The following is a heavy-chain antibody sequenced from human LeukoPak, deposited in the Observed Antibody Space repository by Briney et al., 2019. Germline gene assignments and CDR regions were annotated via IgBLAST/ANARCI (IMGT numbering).Heavy chain of an antibody. Sequence: ASVKVSCKASGYTFTGYYIHWVRQAPGQGLEWVGWINPNSGGTNYAQKFQGRVTMTRDTSISTAYMELSRLRSDDTAVYYCARGVSGWPYYLDYWGQGALVTVSS. CDR3: ARGVSGWPYYLDY. D-gene: IGHD6-25*01. CDR2: INPNSGGT. J-gene: IGHJ4*02. CDR1: GYTFTGYY. V-gene: IGHV1-2*02.